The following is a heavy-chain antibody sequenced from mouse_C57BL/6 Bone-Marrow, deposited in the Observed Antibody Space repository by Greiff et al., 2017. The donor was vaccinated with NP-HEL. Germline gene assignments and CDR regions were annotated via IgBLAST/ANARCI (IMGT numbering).Heavy chain of an antibody. J-gene: IGHJ4*01. CDR3: ARDYGNYEEFYYYAMDY. CDR1: GFNIKDYY. D-gene: IGHD2-1*01. Sequence: VQLQQSGAELVKPGASVKLSCTASGFNIKDYYMHWVKQRTEQGLEWIGRIDPEDGETKYAPNFQGKATITADTSSNTAYLQLSSLTSEDTAVYYCARDYGNYEEFYYYAMDYWGQGTSVTVSS. CDR2: IDPEDGET. V-gene: IGHV14-2*01.